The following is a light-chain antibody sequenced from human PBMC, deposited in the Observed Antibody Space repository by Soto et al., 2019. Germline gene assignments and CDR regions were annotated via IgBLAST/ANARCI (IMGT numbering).Light chain of an antibody. CDR1: SSDVGGYNY. J-gene: IGLJ1*01. CDR2: AVT. Sequence: QSVLTQPRSVSGSPGQSVTISCTGTSSDVGGYNYVSWYQQYPGKAPKVMTYAVTKRPSGVPDRISGSKSGNTASLTISGLQAEDEADYHCCSYAGSYTHYVFGTGTRSPS. V-gene: IGLV2-11*01. CDR3: CSYAGSYTHYV.